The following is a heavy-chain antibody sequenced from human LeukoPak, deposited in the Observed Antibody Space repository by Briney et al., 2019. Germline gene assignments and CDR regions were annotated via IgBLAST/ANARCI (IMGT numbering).Heavy chain of an antibody. CDR2: INHSGST. D-gene: IGHD3-10*01. CDR3: AGRYPPVRGANLRPQEVRKYYFDY. Sequence: SETLSLTCAVYGESFSDYYWSWIRQPPEKGLEWIGDINHSGSTNYNTSLKSRVTISVETSKNQFSLRWRCVTAADRAVYYCAGRYPPVRGANLRPQEVRKYYFDYWGQGSLVTVSS. V-gene: IGHV4-34*01. J-gene: IGHJ4*02. CDR1: GESFSDYY.